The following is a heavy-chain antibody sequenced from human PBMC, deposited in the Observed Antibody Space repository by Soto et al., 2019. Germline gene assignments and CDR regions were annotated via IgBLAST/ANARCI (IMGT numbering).Heavy chain of an antibody. V-gene: IGHV1-18*01. J-gene: IGHJ3*02. CDR2: ISAYNGST. CDR3: ATNQYYYGSGMAAFDI. D-gene: IGHD3-10*01. Sequence: ASVKVSCNASGYTFTSYVISWVRQAPGQGLEWMGWISAYNGSTNYAQKLQGRVTMTTDTSTSTAYMELRSLRSDDTAVYYCATNQYYYGSGMAAFDIWGQGTMVSVSS. CDR1: GYTFTSYV.